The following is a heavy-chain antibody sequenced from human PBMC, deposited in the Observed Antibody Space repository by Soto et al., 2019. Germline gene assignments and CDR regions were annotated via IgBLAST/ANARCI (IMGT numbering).Heavy chain of an antibody. CDR3: ARPLYYYDSSGPLDY. D-gene: IGHD3-22*01. J-gene: IGHJ4*02. V-gene: IGHV1-3*05. Sequence: QVQLVQSGAEEKKPGASVKVSCKASGYTFTSYAMHWVRQAPGQRLEWMGWINAGNGNTKYSQKFQGRVTITRDTSASTAYMELSSLRSEDTAVYYCARPLYYYDSSGPLDYWGQGTLVTVSS. CDR2: INAGNGNT. CDR1: GYTFTSYA.